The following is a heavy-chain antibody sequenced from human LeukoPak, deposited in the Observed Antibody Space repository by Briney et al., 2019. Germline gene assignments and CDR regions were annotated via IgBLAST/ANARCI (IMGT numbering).Heavy chain of an antibody. CDR3: ARNTGYCSSTSCYDWFDP. CDR1: GYTFTSYY. CDR2: INPSGGST. D-gene: IGHD2-2*01. V-gene: IGHV1-46*01. J-gene: IGHJ5*02. Sequence: ASVKVSCKASGYTFTSYYMHWVRQAPGQGLEWMGIINPSGGSTSYAQKFQGRVTMTRDTSTSTVYMELRSLRSDDTAVYYCARNTGYCSSTSCYDWFDPWGQGTLVTVSS.